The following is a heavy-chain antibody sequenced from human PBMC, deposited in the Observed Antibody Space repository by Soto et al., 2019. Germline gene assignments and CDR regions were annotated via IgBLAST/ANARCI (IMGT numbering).Heavy chain of an antibody. CDR3: AKALGYCSGGSCYYSDY. CDR1: GFTFSSYA. V-gene: IGHV3-23*01. D-gene: IGHD2-15*01. CDR2: ISGSGGST. J-gene: IGHJ4*02. Sequence: GGSLRLSCAASGFTFSSYAMSWVRQAPGKGLEWVSAISGSGGSTYYADSVKGRFTISRDNSKNTLYLQMNSLRAEDTAVYYCAKALGYCSGGSCYYSDYWGQGTLVTV.